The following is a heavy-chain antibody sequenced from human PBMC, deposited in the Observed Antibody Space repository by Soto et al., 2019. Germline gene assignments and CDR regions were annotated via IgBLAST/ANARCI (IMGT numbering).Heavy chain of an antibody. Sequence: QVQLQESGPGLVKPSETLSLTCTVSGGSISSYYWSWIRQPPGKGLEWIGYIYYGGSTNYNPSLKSRVTISVDTSKNQFSLKLSSVTAADTAVYYCARVWGYYFDYWGQGTLVTVSS. J-gene: IGHJ4*02. CDR3: ARVWGYYFDY. CDR2: IYYGGST. D-gene: IGHD2-21*01. V-gene: IGHV4-59*01. CDR1: GGSISSYY.